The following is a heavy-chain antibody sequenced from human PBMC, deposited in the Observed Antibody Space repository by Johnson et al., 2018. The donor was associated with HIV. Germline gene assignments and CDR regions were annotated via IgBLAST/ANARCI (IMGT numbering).Heavy chain of an antibody. CDR3: TTGNQGLRSAFDI. CDR2: ISYDGSNK. Sequence: QVKLVESGGGVVQPWRSLRLSCAASGFTFSSYAMHWVRQAPGKGLEWVAVISYDGSNKYYADSVKGRFTISRDNSKNTLYLQMNSLRVEDTAVYYCTTGNQGLRSAFDIWGQGTMVTVSS. CDR1: GFTFSSYA. V-gene: IGHV3-30*14. J-gene: IGHJ3*02.